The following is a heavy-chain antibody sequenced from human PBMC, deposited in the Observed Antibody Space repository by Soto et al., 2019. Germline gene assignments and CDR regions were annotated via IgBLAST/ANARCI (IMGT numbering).Heavy chain of an antibody. D-gene: IGHD3-10*01. CDR1: GGSISSGDYY. Sequence: SETLSLTCTVSGGSISSGDYYWSWIRQPPGKGLEWIGYIYYSGSTYYNPSLKSRVTISVDTSKNQFSLKLSSVTAADTAVYYCARGLPYRMVRGVMDYWGQGTLVTVS. V-gene: IGHV4-30-4*01. CDR2: IYYSGST. J-gene: IGHJ4*02. CDR3: ARGLPYRMVRGVMDY.